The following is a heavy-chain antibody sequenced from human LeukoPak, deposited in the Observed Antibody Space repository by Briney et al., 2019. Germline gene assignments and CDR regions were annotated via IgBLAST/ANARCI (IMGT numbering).Heavy chain of an antibody. D-gene: IGHD1-26*01. Sequence: SETLSLTCTVSGDSIRSSRYFWSWIRQPPGKGLEWIGNIYYSGSAYYNPSLKSRVTISIDTSTNQFSLKLNSVTAADAAVYYCARYSIVGATYIFDYWGQGTLVTVSS. V-gene: IGHV4-39*07. CDR1: GDSIRSSRYF. CDR2: IYYSGSA. J-gene: IGHJ4*02. CDR3: ARYSIVGATYIFDY.